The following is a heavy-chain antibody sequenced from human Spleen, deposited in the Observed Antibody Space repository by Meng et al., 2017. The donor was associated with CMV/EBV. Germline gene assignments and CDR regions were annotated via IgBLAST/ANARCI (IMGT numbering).Heavy chain of an antibody. D-gene: IGHD3-16*01. CDR1: GFTFSSYA. CDR2: ISYDGSNK. CDR3: AREAPVYDAFGV. J-gene: IGHJ3*01. Sequence: GGSLRLSCAASGFTFSSYAMHWVRQAPGKGLEWVAVISYDGSNKYYADSVKGRFTISRDNSKNTLYLQMNSLRAEDTSVYYCAREAPVYDAFGVWGQGTMVTVSS. V-gene: IGHV3-30*04.